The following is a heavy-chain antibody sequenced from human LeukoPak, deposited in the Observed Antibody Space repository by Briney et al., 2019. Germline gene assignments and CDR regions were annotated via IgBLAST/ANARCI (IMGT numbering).Heavy chain of an antibody. CDR1: RYTFTGYY. CDR3: ARNLWQQLAALDY. J-gene: IGHJ4*02. D-gene: IGHD6-13*01. Sequence: ASVKVSCKASRYTFTGYYMHWVRQAPGQGLEWMGWINPNSGGTNYAQKFQGRVTMTRDTSISTAYMELSRLRSDDTAVYYCARNLWQQLAALDYWGQGTLVTVSS. CDR2: INPNSGGT. V-gene: IGHV1-2*02.